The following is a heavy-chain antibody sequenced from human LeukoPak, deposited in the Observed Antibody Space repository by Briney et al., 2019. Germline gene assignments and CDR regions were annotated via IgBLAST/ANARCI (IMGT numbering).Heavy chain of an antibody. J-gene: IGHJ4*02. CDR1: GFTFTNYA. Sequence: GGSLRLSCATSGFTFTNYAMNWVRQAPGKGLEWVSAVTGPGDTTYYADSVKGRFFMSREDSKTTLYLQMNSLRAEDTAVYYCARWGGQYDFWSGYYSFDYWGQGTLVTVSS. V-gene: IGHV3-23*01. CDR3: ARWGGQYDFWSGYYSFDY. D-gene: IGHD3-3*01. CDR2: VTGPGDTT.